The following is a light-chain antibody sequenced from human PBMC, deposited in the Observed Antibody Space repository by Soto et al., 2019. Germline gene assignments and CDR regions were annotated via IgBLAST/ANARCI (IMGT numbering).Light chain of an antibody. CDR2: EGS. Sequence: QSALTQPASVSGSPGQSITISCTGTSSDVGSYNLVSWNQQHPGKAPKLMINEGSKRPSGVSNRFSGSKSGNTASLTISGLQAEDEADYYCCSYAGSSTYWVFGGGTKVTVL. J-gene: IGLJ3*02. V-gene: IGLV2-23*01. CDR3: CSYAGSSTYWV. CDR1: SSDVGSYNL.